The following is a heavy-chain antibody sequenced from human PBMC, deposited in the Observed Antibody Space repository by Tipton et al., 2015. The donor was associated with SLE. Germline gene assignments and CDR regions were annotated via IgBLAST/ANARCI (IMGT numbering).Heavy chain of an antibody. CDR3: ARLHGYSYGLNWFDP. CDR1: SGSISSSNYY. J-gene: IGHJ5*02. D-gene: IGHD5-18*01. V-gene: IGHV4-39*07. CDR2: IYYTGTTT. Sequence: TLSLTCTVSSGSISSSNYYWGWIRQPPGKGLGWIGSIYYTGTTTYYNSFLKSRVTMSVDTSKNQFSLRLTSVIAADTAVYYCARLHGYSYGLNWFDPWGQGTLISVSS.